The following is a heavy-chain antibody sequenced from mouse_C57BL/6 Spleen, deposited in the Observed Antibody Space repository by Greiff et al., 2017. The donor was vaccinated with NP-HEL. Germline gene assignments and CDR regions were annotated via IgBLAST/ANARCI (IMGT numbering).Heavy chain of an antibody. J-gene: IGHJ1*03. D-gene: IGHD1-1*01. Sequence: DVQLVESGGGLVQSGRSLRLSCATSGFTFSDFYMEWVRQAPGKGLEWIAASRNKANDYTTEYSASVKGRFIVSRDTSQSILYLQMNALRAEDTAIYYCARDADYGSSYDFEVWGTGTTVTVSS. V-gene: IGHV7-1*01. CDR1: GFTFSDFY. CDR3: ARDADYGSSYDFEV. CDR2: SRNKANDYTT.